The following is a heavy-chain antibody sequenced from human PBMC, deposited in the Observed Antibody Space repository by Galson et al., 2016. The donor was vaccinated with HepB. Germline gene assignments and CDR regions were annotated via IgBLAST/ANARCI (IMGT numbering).Heavy chain of an antibody. J-gene: IGHJ5*02. V-gene: IGHV4-59*01. CDR1: GGSISSDY. CDR2: IHHTGST. CDR3: VRGHYDRRGTSNPFDP. D-gene: IGHD3-22*01. Sequence: ETLSLTCTVSGGSISSDYWSWIRQSPGKGLEWLGYIHHTGSTNYNPSLRSRVTISVDTSKNQFSLKVTSVTAADTAVYYCVRGHYDRRGTSNPFDPWGQGTLVTVSS.